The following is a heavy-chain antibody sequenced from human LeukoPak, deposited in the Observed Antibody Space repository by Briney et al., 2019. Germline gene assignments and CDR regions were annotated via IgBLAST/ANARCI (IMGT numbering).Heavy chain of an antibody. CDR2: ISSSSRYI. Sequence: PGGSLRLSCAASGFTFSSYSMNWVRQAPGKGLEWVSSISSSSRYIYYADSVKGRFTISRDNAKNSLYLQMNSLRAEDTAVYYCARDLGGNIYDSSGYSPGPFDYWGQGTLVTVSS. J-gene: IGHJ4*02. CDR1: GFTFSSYS. D-gene: IGHD3-22*01. CDR3: ARDLGGNIYDSSGYSPGPFDY. V-gene: IGHV3-21*01.